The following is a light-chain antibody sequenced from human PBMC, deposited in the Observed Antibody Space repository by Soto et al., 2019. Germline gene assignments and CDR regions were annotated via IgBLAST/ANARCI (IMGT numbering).Light chain of an antibody. Sequence: QSALTQPASVSGSPGQPITISCTGTSSDVGAYNYVSWYQLHPGKAPKLMIYEVNNRPSGVSHRFSGSKSGNTASLTFSGLQPEDEADYYCSSYTTTSALYVFGTGTKLTVL. CDR1: SSDVGAYNY. J-gene: IGLJ1*01. CDR2: EVN. V-gene: IGLV2-14*01. CDR3: SSYTTTSALYV.